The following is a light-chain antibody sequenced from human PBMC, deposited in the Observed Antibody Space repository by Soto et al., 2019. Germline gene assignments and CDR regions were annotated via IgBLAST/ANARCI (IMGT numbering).Light chain of an antibody. CDR2: QDS. CDR3: QAWDSRTAV. Sequence: SYELTQPPSVSVSPGQTASITCSGDKLGDKYACWYQQKPGQSPVMVIYQDSKRPSGIPERFSCSNSGNTATLTISRTQAMDEADYYCQAWDSRTAVFGGGTKLTVL. CDR1: KLGDKY. V-gene: IGLV3-1*01. J-gene: IGLJ2*01.